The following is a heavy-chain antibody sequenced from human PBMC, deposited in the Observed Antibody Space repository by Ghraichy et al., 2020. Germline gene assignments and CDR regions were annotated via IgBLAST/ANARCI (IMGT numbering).Heavy chain of an antibody. CDR3: ARTNYKGATGDFDF. CDR1: GFTFSTYN. V-gene: IGHV3-21*01. Sequence: GGSLRLSCAASGFTFSTYNMNWVRQAPGKGLEWVSSISSSNTYIYYTDSVKGRFTISRDNANNSLYLQMNSLRAEDTALYYCARTNYKGATGDFDFWGHGTLVTVSS. CDR2: ISSSNTYI. J-gene: IGHJ4*01. D-gene: IGHD1-26*01.